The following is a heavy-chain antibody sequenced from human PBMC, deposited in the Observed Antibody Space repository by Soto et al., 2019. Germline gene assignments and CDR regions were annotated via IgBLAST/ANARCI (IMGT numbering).Heavy chain of an antibody. D-gene: IGHD3-3*01. CDR1: GGSTTTYY. J-gene: IGHJ5*02. CDR3: AGGSGWLPDS. Sequence: QVQLQESGPALVKPSETLSLICTVSGGSTTTYYWSWIRQPPGKGLEWIALIRYSGATYYNPSLKSRVTISLDATRNQFSMILSSVTAADTAVYYCAGGSGWLPDSWGQGTLVTVSS. CDR2: IRYSGAT. V-gene: IGHV4-59*01.